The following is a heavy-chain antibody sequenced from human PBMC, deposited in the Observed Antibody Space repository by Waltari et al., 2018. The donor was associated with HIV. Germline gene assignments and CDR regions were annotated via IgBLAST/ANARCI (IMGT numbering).Heavy chain of an antibody. J-gene: IGHJ4*02. CDR1: GFTLSSYW. V-gene: IGHV3-74*01. CDR2: INSDGSST. D-gene: IGHD1-7*01. Sequence: EVQLVESGGGLVQPGGSLRLSCAASGFTLSSYWTHWVRQAPGKGLVWGSRINSDGSSTSYADSVKGRFTISRDNAKNTLYLQMNSLRAEDTAVYYCARAGRDGKLPPDYWGQGTLVTVSS. CDR3: ARAGRDGKLPPDY.